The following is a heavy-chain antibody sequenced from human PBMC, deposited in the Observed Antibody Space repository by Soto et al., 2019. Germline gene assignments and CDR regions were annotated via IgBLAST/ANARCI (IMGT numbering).Heavy chain of an antibody. D-gene: IGHD1-1*01. Sequence: QITLKESAPTRVKPTQTLTLTCTFSGFSLTSRPMGVGWIRQPPGKPLEWLAFIYWDDDKRYSPSLRSRLTITKDTSGNQVVLTMTNMDPVDTATYYCAHRLSGYNWNGGYFDYWGQGALVTVSS. CDR1: GFSLTSRPMG. J-gene: IGHJ4*02. V-gene: IGHV2-5*02. CDR3: AHRLSGYNWNGGYFDY. CDR2: IYWDDDK.